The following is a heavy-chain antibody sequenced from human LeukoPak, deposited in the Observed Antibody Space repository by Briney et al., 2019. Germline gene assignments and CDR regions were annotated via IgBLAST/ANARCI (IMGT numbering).Heavy chain of an antibody. CDR1: GGSISSYY. D-gene: IGHD5-24*01. Sequence: SETLSLTCTVSGGSISSYYWSWIRQPPGKGLEWIGYIYYSGSTNYNPSLKSRVTISVDTSKNQFSLKLSSVTAADAAVYYCARRRDGYNWDYFDYWGQGTLVTVSS. CDR3: ARRRDGYNWDYFDY. J-gene: IGHJ4*02. CDR2: IYYSGST. V-gene: IGHV4-59*08.